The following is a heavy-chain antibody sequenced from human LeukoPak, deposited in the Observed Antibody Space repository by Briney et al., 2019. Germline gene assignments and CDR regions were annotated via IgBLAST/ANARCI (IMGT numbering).Heavy chain of an antibody. D-gene: IGHD2-8*02. V-gene: IGHV4-34*01. Sequence: SETLSLTCAVYGESFRVYYWSWVRDPPGKGLEWVGEINHSGSTNYNPSLKGRVTISVDTSKNQFSLKLSSVTAADTAVYYCARGWSLYYYYSYYMDVWGKGTTVTVSS. J-gene: IGHJ6*03. CDR3: ARGWSLYYYYSYYMDV. CDR1: GESFRVYY. CDR2: INHSGST.